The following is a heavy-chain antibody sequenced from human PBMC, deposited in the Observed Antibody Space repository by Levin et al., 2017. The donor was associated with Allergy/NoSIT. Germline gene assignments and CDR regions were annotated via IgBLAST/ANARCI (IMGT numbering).Heavy chain of an antibody. V-gene: IGHV4-34*01. D-gene: IGHD6-13*01. CDR2: INHSGST. Sequence: GSLRLSCAVYGGSFSGYYWSWIRQPPGKGLEWIGEINHSGSTNYNPSLKSRVTISVDTSKNQFSLKLSSVTAADTAVYYCARGRIAAARGWFDPWGQGTLVTVSS. CDR3: ARGRIAAARGWFDP. CDR1: GGSFSGYY. J-gene: IGHJ5*02.